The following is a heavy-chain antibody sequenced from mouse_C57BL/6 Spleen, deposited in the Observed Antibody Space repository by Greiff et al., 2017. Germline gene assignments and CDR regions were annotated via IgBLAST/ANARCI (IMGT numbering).Heavy chain of an antibody. CDR1: GYSFTDYN. CDR3: ARTGGSSFDWYFDV. CDR2: INPNYGTT. D-gene: IGHD1-1*01. V-gene: IGHV1-39*01. Sequence: EVKLVESGPELVKPGASVKISCKASGYSFTDYNMNWVKQSNGKSLEWIGVINPNYGTTSYNQKFKGKATLTVDQSSSTAYMQLNSLTSEDSAVYYCARTGGSSFDWYFDVWGTGTTVTVSS. J-gene: IGHJ1*03.